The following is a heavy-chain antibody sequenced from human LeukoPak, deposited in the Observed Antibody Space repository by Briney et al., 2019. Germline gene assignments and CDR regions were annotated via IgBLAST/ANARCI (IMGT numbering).Heavy chain of an antibody. V-gene: IGHV3-30*04. J-gene: IGHJ4*02. D-gene: IGHD6-13*01. Sequence: GRSLRLSCAASGFTFSSYAIHWVRQAPGKGLEWVAVISYDGSNKYYADSVKGRFTISRDNSKNTLYLQMNSLRAEDTALYYCAKVISSSCGIGGYWGQGTLVTVSS. CDR2: ISYDGSNK. CDR1: GFTFSSYA. CDR3: AKVISSSCGIGGY.